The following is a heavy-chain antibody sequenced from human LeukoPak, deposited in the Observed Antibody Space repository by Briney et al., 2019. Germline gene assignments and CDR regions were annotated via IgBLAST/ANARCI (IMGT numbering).Heavy chain of an antibody. Sequence: GGSLRLSCAASGFTFSSYAMSWVRQAPGKGLEWVSGISGSGGTTYYADSVKGRFTISRDNSKDTLYLQMNSLRAEDTAVYYCVKDSVRGYSGYGNDGFVIWGQGTMVTVSS. CDR2: ISGSGGTT. V-gene: IGHV3-23*01. J-gene: IGHJ3*02. D-gene: IGHD5-12*01. CDR3: VKDSVRGYSGYGNDGFVI. CDR1: GFTFSSYA.